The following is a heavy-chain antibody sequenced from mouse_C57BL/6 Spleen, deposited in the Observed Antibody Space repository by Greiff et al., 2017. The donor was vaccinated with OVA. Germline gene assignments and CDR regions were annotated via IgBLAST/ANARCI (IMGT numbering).Heavy chain of an antibody. D-gene: IGHD1-1*01. CDR2: ISYDGSN. V-gene: IGHV3-6*01. CDR3: AREDYGSCMDY. Sequence: EVKLQESGPGLVKPSQSLSLTCSVTGYSITSGYYWNWIRQFPGNKLEWMGYISYDGSNNYNPSLKNRISITRDTSKNQFFLKLNSVTTEDTATYYCAREDYGSCMDYWGQGTSVTVSS. J-gene: IGHJ4*01. CDR1: GYSITSGYY.